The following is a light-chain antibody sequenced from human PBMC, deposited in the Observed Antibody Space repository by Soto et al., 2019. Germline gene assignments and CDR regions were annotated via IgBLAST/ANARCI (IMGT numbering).Light chain of an antibody. Sequence: IQMTLSPSSLSASVGDRVTITCQASQDISNYLNWYQRKTGEAPKLLIYDASNLETGVPSRFSGSGYGTNFIFTISSLQPEDIATYFCQQYDNLPLTFGQGTRLEIK. CDR1: QDISNY. CDR2: DAS. V-gene: IGKV1-33*01. CDR3: QQYDNLPLT. J-gene: IGKJ5*01.